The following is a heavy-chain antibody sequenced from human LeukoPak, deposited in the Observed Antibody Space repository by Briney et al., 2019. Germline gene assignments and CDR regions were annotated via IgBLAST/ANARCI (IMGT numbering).Heavy chain of an antibody. CDR1: GYSISGAYY. Sequence: PSETLSLTCAVSGYSISGAYYWGWIRQPPGKGLEGIGSVYHTGSTYYNPSLKSPVTMSVDTSTNQFSLKLTSVTAADTAIYYCARAAAGSRYYFDYWGQGTLVTVYS. D-gene: IGHD6-13*01. J-gene: IGHJ4*02. CDR3: ARAAAGSRYYFDY. CDR2: VYHTGST. V-gene: IGHV4-38-2*01.